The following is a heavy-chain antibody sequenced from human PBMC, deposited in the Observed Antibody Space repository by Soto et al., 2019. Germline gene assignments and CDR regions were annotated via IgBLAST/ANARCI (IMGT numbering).Heavy chain of an antibody. J-gene: IGHJ2*01. CDR3: PRDRGEYTSSWFWYFSH. V-gene: IGHV4-4*07. CDR1: GASISSFN. D-gene: IGHD6-13*01. CDR2: LNIAGTI. Sequence: PSETLSLTXSVSGASISSFNWNWVRQPAGKGPEWVGRLNIAGTINYNPSLKSRITMSMDTSKNQISLHLRSVTAADTAIYYCPRDRGEYTSSWFWYFSHWGHGTLVTVSS.